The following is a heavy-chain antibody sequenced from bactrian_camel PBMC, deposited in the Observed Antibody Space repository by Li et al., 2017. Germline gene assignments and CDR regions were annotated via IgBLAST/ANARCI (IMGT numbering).Heavy chain of an antibody. D-gene: IGHD2*01. CDR2: ITSFRRT. Sequence: HVQLVESGGGSMQAGGSLRLSCKASGLMFSDTWCMGWFRQAPRKERERVATITSFRRTTYADSVKGRFTISKDNAKNTVYLQMNSLKSEDTALYYCTTSNVGSLSRSQATQVTVS. V-gene: IGHV3S53*01. J-gene: IGHJ4*01. CDR1: GLMFSDTWC.